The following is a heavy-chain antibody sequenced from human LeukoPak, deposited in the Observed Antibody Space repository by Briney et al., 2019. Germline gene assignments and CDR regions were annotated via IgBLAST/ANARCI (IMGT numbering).Heavy chain of an antibody. D-gene: IGHD5-18*01. Sequence: GGSLRLSCAASGFTFSSYAMHWVRQAPGKGLEWVAVISYDGSNRYYADSVKGRFTISRDNSKNTLYLQMNSLRAEDTAVYYCARDPSWLYFDYWGQGTLVTVSS. V-gene: IGHV3-30-3*01. J-gene: IGHJ4*02. CDR1: GFTFSSYA. CDR3: ARDPSWLYFDY. CDR2: ISYDGSNR.